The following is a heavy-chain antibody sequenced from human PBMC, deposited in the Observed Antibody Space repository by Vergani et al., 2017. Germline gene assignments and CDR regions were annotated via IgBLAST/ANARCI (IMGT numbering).Heavy chain of an antibody. CDR3: SRGLAAAEYDAFDI. D-gene: IGHD6-13*01. J-gene: IGHJ3*02. CDR1: GYTFTGYY. Sequence: QVQLVQSGAELKKPGASVKVSCKASGYTFTGYYMHLVRQAPGQGLEWMGRINPNSGGTNYEKKFQGRVTMTRDTYISTAYMELSRLRSDDTAVYYSSRGLAAAEYDAFDIWGQGTMVTVSS. CDR2: INPNSGGT. V-gene: IGHV1-2*06.